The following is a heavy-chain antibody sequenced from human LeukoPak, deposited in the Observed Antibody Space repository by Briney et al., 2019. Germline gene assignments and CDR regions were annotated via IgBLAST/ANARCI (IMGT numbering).Heavy chain of an antibody. CDR1: GGSISSGSYY. V-gene: IGHV4-61*02. CDR3: ARTCKAYYYYMDV. J-gene: IGHJ6*03. CDR2: IYTSGST. Sequence: PSETLSLTCTVSGGSISSGSYYWSWIRQPAGKGLEWIGRIYTSGSTNYNPSLKSRVTISVDTSKNQFSLKLSSVTAADTAVYYCARTCKAYYYYMDVWGKGTTVTVSS.